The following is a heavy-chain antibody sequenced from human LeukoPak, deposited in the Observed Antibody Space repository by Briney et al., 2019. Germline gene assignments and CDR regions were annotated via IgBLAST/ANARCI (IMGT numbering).Heavy chain of an antibody. V-gene: IGHV1-2*02. CDR2: INPNSGDT. Sequence: SATDSFKACRYTYTYYYIHGVGQAPWRECAGMGLINPNSGDTNYAQKFQGRVTMTRDTSISTAHMELSRLRSDDTAVYYCARANPLYCSSTTCLFDYWGQGTLVTVSS. J-gene: IGHJ4*02. CDR1: RYTYTYYY. D-gene: IGHD2-2*01. CDR3: ARANPLYCSSTTCLFDY.